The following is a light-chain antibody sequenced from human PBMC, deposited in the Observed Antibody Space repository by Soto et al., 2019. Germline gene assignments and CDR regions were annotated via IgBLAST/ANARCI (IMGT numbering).Light chain of an antibody. CDR1: QSVSSN. V-gene: IGKV3-15*01. CDR3: QQYNNWWT. CDR2: GAS. Sequence: EIVLTQSPGTLSVSPGERATLSCRAGQSVSSNLAWYQQKPGQAPRLLIYGASTRATGIPARFTGSGSGTEFTLTISSLQFDDSAVYYCQQYNNWWTFGQGSKV. J-gene: IGKJ1*01.